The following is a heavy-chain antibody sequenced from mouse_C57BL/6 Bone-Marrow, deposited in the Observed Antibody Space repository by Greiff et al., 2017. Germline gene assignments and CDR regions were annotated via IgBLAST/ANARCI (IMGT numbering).Heavy chain of an antibody. CDR2: ISSGGSYT. CDR1: GFTFSSYG. J-gene: IGHJ4*01. CDR3: ARRGDGTMDY. V-gene: IGHV5-6*01. Sequence: EVHLVESGGDLVKPGGSLKLSCAASGFTFSSYGMSWVRQTPDKRLEWVATISSGGSYTYYPDSVKGRFPISRDNAKNTLYLQMSSLKSEDTAMYYCARRGDGTMDYWGQGTSVTVSA.